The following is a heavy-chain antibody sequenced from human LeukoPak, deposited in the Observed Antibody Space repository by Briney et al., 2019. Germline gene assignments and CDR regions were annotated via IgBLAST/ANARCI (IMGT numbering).Heavy chain of an antibody. V-gene: IGHV4-34*01. Sequence: IPSETLSLTCAVNGGSFSGHYWSWIRQPPGKGLEWVGEINHSGSTNYNPSLKSRVTISIDTSKNQFSLKLSSVTAADTAVYYCARPRIWGQGTMVTVSS. CDR2: INHSGST. CDR3: ARPRI. J-gene: IGHJ3*02. CDR1: GGSFSGHY.